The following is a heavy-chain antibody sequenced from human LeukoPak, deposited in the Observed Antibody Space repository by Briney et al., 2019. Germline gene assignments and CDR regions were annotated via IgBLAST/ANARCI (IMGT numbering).Heavy chain of an antibody. Sequence: ASVKVSCKASGGTFSSYAISWVRQAPGQGLEWMGWINPNSGGTNYAQKFQGRVTMTRDTSISTAYMELSRLRSDDTAVYYCARDPNHGDYWGQGTLVTVSS. V-gene: IGHV1-2*02. D-gene: IGHD1-14*01. J-gene: IGHJ4*02. CDR2: INPNSGGT. CDR1: GGTFSSYA. CDR3: ARDPNHGDY.